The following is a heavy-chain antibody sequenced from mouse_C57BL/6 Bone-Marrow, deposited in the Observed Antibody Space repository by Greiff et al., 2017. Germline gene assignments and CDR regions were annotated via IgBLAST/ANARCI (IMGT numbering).Heavy chain of an antibody. D-gene: IGHD2-4*01. J-gene: IGHJ3*01. CDR1: GYTFTSYW. CDR2: IDPSDSYT. CDR3: ARNGIYDYDGGFAY. Sequence: VQLQQPGAELVMPGASVKLSCKASGYTFTSYWMHWVKQRPGQGLEWIGEIDPSDSYTNYNQKFKGKSTLTVDKSSRTAYMQLSSLTSEDSAVYYCARNGIYDYDGGFAYWGQGTLVTVSA. V-gene: IGHV1-69*01.